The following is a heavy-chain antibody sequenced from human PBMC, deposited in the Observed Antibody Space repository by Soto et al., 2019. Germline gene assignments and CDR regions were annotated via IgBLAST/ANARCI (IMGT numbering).Heavy chain of an antibody. J-gene: IGHJ4*02. Sequence: QVQLVQSGAEVKKPGASVKVSCKAYGYTFTGYYKHWVQQAPGQGLEWMGWINPNSGGTNYAQKLQGWETMTRDTSISTADMELSRLRYDDKTVYYCARGPETENNSVGLGYWGQGHLDTDSS. CDR2: INPNSGGT. D-gene: IGHD3-10*01. CDR1: GYTFTGYY. V-gene: IGHV1-2*04. CDR3: ARGPETENNSVGLGY.